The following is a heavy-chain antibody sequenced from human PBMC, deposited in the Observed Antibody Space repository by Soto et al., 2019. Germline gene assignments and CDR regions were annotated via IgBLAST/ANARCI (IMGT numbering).Heavy chain of an antibody. V-gene: IGHV3-30*18. Sequence: QVQLVESGGGVVQPGRSLRLSCAASGLTFSSYVMHWVRQAPGKGLEWVAVISYDGTNKYYADSVKGRFTISRDNSKNTLYLQMNSLRAEDTAVYYCAKDRGRYCSGGSCHLFDYWSQGTLVTVSS. CDR3: AKDRGRYCSGGSCHLFDY. J-gene: IGHJ4*02. D-gene: IGHD2-15*01. CDR2: ISYDGTNK. CDR1: GLTFSSYV.